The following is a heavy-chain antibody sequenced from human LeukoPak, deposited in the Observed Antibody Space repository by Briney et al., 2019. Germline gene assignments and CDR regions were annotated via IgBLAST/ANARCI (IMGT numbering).Heavy chain of an antibody. Sequence: PGGSLRLSCAASGFTFSSYSMNWVRQAPGKGLEWVSSISSSSSYIYYADSVKGRFTISRDNAKNSLYLQMNSLRAEDTAVYYCAREHGGYCSSTSCSTLDVWGQGTTVTVSS. CDR1: GFTFSSYS. CDR3: AREHGGYCSSTSCSTLDV. V-gene: IGHV3-21*01. CDR2: ISSSSSYI. J-gene: IGHJ6*02. D-gene: IGHD2-2*03.